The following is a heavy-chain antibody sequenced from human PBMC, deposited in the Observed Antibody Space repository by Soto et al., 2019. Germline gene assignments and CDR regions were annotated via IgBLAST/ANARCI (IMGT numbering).Heavy chain of an antibody. CDR1: GDTYASSG. D-gene: IGHD3-10*01. J-gene: IGHJ4*02. V-gene: IGHV1-18*01. CDR3: ARSHYYCSGILDY. Sequence: ASVKLSCKDSGDTYASSGSSWVRQAPGQGLEWMGWISAYNGNTNYAQKLQGRVTMTTDTSTSTAYMELRSLRSDDTAVYYCARSHYYCSGILDYWGQGTLVTGFS. CDR2: ISAYNGNT.